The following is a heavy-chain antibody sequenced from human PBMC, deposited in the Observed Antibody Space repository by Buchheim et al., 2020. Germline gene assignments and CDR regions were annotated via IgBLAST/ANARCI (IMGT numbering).Heavy chain of an antibody. D-gene: IGHD2-15*01. CDR1: GFTFSDYN. Sequence: EVQLVESGGGLVKPGGSLRLSCAASGFTFSDYNMNWVRQAPGKGLEWVSYITTSDNAVYYADSVKGRITISRDNAKNSLFLKMNSLRAEDTALYYCVREMDTTPRYSDGMDVWGQGTT. CDR2: ITTSDNAV. CDR3: VREMDTTPRYSDGMDV. V-gene: IGHV3-48*01. J-gene: IGHJ6*02.